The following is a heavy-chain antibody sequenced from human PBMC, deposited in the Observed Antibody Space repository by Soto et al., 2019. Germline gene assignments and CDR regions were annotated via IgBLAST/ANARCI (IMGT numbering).Heavy chain of an antibody. V-gene: IGHV3-30-3*01. CDR3: ARDYGSALDY. D-gene: IGHD3-10*01. CDR2: ISHDGSSQ. CDR1: GFTFSRYA. J-gene: IGHJ4*02. Sequence: QVQLVESGGGVVQPGRSLRLSCVATGFTFSRYAMNWVRQAPGKGLEWVAVISHDGSSQYYTDSVKGRFTISRDNSKNTLSVQMNSLRGEDTAVYYCARDYGSALDYWGQGTLVTVSS.